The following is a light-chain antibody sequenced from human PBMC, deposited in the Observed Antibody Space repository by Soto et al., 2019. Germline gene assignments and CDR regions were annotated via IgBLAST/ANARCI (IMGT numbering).Light chain of an antibody. J-gene: IGLJ7*01. CDR3: GTWDSSLSAGV. CDR2: EVS. CDR1: SSDVGGYNY. Sequence: QSALTQPPSASGSPGQSVTISCTGTSSDVGGYNYVSWYQQHPGKAPKLMIYEVSKRPSGVPDRFSGSKSGTSATLGITGLQTGDEADYYCGTWDSSLSAGVFGTGTQLTVL. V-gene: IGLV2-8*01.